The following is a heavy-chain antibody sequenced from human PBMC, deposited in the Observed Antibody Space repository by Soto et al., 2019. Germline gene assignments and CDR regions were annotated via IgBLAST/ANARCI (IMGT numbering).Heavy chain of an antibody. D-gene: IGHD3-10*01. CDR1: GGTFSSYA. V-gene: IGHV1-69*13. CDR2: IIPIFGTA. CDR3: ARGGGSGSYYPTLYYYGMDV. J-gene: IGHJ6*02. Sequence: SVKVSCKASGGTFSSYAISWVRQAPGQGLEWMGGIIPIFGTANYAQKFQGRVTITADESTSTAYLELSSLRSEDTAVYYCARGGGSGSYYPTLYYYGMDVWGQGTTVTVSS.